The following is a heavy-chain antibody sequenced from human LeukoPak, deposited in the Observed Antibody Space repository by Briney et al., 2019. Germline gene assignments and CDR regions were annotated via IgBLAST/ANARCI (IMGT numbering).Heavy chain of an antibody. Sequence: SVKVSCKASGGTFSSYAISWVRQAPGQGLEWMGRIIPILGIANYAQKFQGRVTITADKSTSTAYMELSRLRSDNMAVYYCARGSYYFDSSGYYDCWGQGTLVTVPS. V-gene: IGHV1-69*04. CDR1: GGTFSSYA. CDR3: ARGSYYFDSSGYYDC. CDR2: IIPILGIA. D-gene: IGHD3-22*01. J-gene: IGHJ4*02.